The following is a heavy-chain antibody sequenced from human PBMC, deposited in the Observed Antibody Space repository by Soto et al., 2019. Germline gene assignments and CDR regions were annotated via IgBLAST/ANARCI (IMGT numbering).Heavy chain of an antibody. V-gene: IGHV6-1*01. J-gene: IGHJ5*02. CDR3: ARVDQGDRYWFDP. D-gene: IGHD3-16*01. CDR2: TYYRAKWYN. Sequence: SETLSLTCAISGDSVSSNSAAWNWIRQSPSRGLEWLGRTYYRAKWYNDYAVSVKSRLTINPDTSKNQLSLLLNSVTPEDTAVDYCARVDQGDRYWFDPWGQGTMVTVSS. CDR1: GDSVSSNSAA.